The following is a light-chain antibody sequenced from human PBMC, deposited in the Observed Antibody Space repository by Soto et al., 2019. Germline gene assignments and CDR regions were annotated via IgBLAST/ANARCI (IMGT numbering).Light chain of an antibody. CDR2: DNT. Sequence: QSVLTQPPSISATPGQKVTISCSGSYSNIETNYVSWYQQLPGTAPKLLIYDNTERPSGIPDRFSGSKSGSSATLGITGLQTGDEDDYYCGTWASSLSAGVFGTGTKLTVL. CDR1: YSNIETNY. J-gene: IGLJ1*01. CDR3: GTWASSLSAGV. V-gene: IGLV1-51*01.